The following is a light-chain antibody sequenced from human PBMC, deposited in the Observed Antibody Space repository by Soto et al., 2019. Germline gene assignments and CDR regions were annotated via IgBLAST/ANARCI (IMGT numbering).Light chain of an antibody. CDR1: SSDVGIYKY. V-gene: IGLV2-14*01. CDR2: EVS. J-gene: IGLJ3*02. Sequence: QSALTQPASVSGSPGQSITISCTGTSSDVGIYKYVSWYQQHPGKAPKLIIYEVSDRPSGVSNRFLGSKSGNTASLTISGLQAEDEADYYCSSFTSSSTWVFGGGTKLTVL. CDR3: SSFTSSSTWV.